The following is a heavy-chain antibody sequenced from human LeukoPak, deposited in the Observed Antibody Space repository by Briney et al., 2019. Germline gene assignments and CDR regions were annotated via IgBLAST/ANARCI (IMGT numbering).Heavy chain of an antibody. Sequence: ASVKVSCKASGYTFTSYYMHWVRQAPGQGLEWLGIINPSGGSTSYAQKFQGRVTMTRDMSTSTAYMELSSLRSEDTAVYYCAGAGNYDFWSGSDGGDNWFDPWGQGTLVTVSS. CDR3: AGAGNYDFWSGSDGGDNWFDP. CDR1: GYTFTSYY. CDR2: INPSGGST. J-gene: IGHJ5*02. V-gene: IGHV1-46*01. D-gene: IGHD3-3*01.